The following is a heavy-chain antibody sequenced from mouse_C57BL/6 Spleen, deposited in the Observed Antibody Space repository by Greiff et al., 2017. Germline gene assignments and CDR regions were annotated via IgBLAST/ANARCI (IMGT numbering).Heavy chain of an antibody. CDR2: ISSGGSYT. J-gene: IGHJ1*03. D-gene: IGHD3-1*01. CDR3: ARQGLLGWYFDV. Sequence: DVMLVESGGDLVKPGGSLKLSCAASGFTFSSYGMSWVRQTPDKRLEWVATISSGGSYTYYPDSVKGRCTISRDNAKNTLYLQMSSLKSEDTAMYYCARQGLLGWYFDVWGTGTMVTVSS. CDR1: GFTFSSYG. V-gene: IGHV5-6*02.